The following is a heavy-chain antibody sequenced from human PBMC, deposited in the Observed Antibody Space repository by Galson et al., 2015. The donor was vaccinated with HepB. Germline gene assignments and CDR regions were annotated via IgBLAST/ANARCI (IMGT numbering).Heavy chain of an antibody. D-gene: IGHD5-18*01. CDR1: GFTFSSYG. J-gene: IGHJ3*02. Sequence: SLRLSCAASGFTFSSYGMHWVRQAPGKGLEWVAVIWYDGSNKYYADSVKGRFTISRDNSKNTLYLQMNSLRAEDTAVYYCARGGGYSYGLTLNDAFDIWGQGTMVTVSS. CDR3: ARGGGYSYGLTLNDAFDI. CDR2: IWYDGSNK. V-gene: IGHV3-33*08.